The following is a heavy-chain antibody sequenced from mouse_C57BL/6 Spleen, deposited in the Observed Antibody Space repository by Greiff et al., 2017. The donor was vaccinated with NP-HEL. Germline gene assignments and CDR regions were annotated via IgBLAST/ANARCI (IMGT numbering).Heavy chain of an antibody. V-gene: IGHV1-72*01. CDR1: GYTFTSYW. Sequence: QVQLKEPGAELVKPGASVKLSCKASGYTFTSYWMHWVKQRPGRGLEWIGRIDPNSGGTKYNEKFKSKATLTVDKPSSTAYMQLSSLTSEDSAVYYCARSRRQLRLDYFDYWGQGTTLTVSS. J-gene: IGHJ2*01. D-gene: IGHD3-2*02. CDR2: IDPNSGGT. CDR3: ARSRRQLRLDYFDY.